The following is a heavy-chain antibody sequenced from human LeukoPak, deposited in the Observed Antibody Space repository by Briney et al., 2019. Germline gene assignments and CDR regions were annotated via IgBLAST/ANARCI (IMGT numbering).Heavy chain of an antibody. J-gene: IGHJ4*02. D-gene: IGHD6-19*01. V-gene: IGHV4-4*07. CDR2: IYSSGSS. CDR3: ARLAYSSGWSYFDS. Sequence: SETLSLTCTVSGDSITNYYWSWIRQPAGKGLERLGRIYSSGSSNYNPSLETRVTMSVDTSKNQFSLKLNSVTAADTAVYYCARLAYSSGWSYFDSWGQGTLVTDSS. CDR1: GDSITNYY.